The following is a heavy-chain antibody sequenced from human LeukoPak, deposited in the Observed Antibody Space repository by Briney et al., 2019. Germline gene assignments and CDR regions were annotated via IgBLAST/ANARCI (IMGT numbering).Heavy chain of an antibody. CDR2: IYHSGST. D-gene: IGHD6-19*01. CDR1: GGSISRSNW. CDR3: ARHAVAGTRWFDP. V-gene: IGHV4-4*02. J-gene: IGHJ5*02. Sequence: SETLSLTCAVSGGSISRSNWWSWVRQPPGKGLEWIGEIYHSGSTNYNPSLKSRVTISVDTSKNQFSLKLSSVTAADTAVYYCARHAVAGTRWFDPWGQGTLVTVSS.